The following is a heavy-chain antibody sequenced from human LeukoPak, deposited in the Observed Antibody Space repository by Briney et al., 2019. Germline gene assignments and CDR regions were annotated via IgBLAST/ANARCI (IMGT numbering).Heavy chain of an antibody. CDR3: ARGRLLWFGELLANWFDP. J-gene: IGHJ5*02. Sequence: PSETLSLTCAVYGGSFSGYYWSWIRQPPGKGLEWIGEINHSGSTNYNPSLKSRVTISVDTSTNQFSLKLSSVTAADTAVYYCARGRLLWFGELLANWFDPWGQGTLVTVSS. CDR1: GGSFSGYY. V-gene: IGHV4-34*01. CDR2: INHSGST. D-gene: IGHD3-10*01.